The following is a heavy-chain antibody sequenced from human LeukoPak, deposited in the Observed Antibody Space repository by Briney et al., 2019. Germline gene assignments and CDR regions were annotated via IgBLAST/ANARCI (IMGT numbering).Heavy chain of an antibody. CDR1: GGSISSGDYY. CDR3: AAHSNYVDY. CDR2: IYTTGST. Sequence: PSETLSLTCTVSGGSISSGDYYWSWIRRPAGKGLEWIGRIYTTGSTNYNPSLKSRVTISVDTSKNQFSLKLSSVTAADTAVYYCAAHSNYVDYWGQGTLVTVSS. J-gene: IGHJ4*02. V-gene: IGHV4-61*02. D-gene: IGHD4-11*01.